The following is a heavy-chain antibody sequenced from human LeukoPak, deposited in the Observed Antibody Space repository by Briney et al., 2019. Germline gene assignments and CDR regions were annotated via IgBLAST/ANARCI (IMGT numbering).Heavy chain of an antibody. CDR1: GYTFTSYD. J-gene: IGHJ5*02. Sequence: ASVKVSCKASGYTFTSYDINWVRQATGQGLEWMGWMNPNSGNTGYAQKFQGRVTMTRNTSISTAYMELSSLRSEDTAVHYCARVVRGVIMVFDPWGQGTLVTVSS. CDR2: MNPNSGNT. D-gene: IGHD3-10*01. CDR3: ARVVRGVIMVFDP. V-gene: IGHV1-8*01.